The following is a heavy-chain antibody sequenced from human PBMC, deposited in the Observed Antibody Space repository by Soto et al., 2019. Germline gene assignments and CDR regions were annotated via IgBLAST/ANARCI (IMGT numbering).Heavy chain of an antibody. Sequence: ASVKVSCKASGRTFNNYAISWVRQAPGIGFEWLGVIIPIGGTPEHAQKFQGRVTISADESTNTAYMELSSLRSEDTAVYYCATNYYDGSGHYFIFEHWGQGTLVTV. CDR1: GRTFNNYA. D-gene: IGHD3-22*01. CDR2: IIPIGGTP. J-gene: IGHJ4*02. V-gene: IGHV1-69*13. CDR3: ATNYYDGSGHYFIFEH.